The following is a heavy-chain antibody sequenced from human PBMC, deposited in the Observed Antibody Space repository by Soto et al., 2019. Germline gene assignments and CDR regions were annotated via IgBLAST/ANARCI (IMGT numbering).Heavy chain of an antibody. J-gene: IGHJ4*02. Sequence: GGSLRLSCAASGFTFSSYSMNWVRQAPGKGLEWVSSISSSSSYIYYADSVKGRFTISRDNAKNSLYRQMNSLRAEDTAVYYCAREGPSGWLYQNWGQGTLVTVSS. V-gene: IGHV3-21*01. CDR2: ISSSSSYI. CDR1: GFTFSSYS. CDR3: AREGPSGWLYQN. D-gene: IGHD6-19*01.